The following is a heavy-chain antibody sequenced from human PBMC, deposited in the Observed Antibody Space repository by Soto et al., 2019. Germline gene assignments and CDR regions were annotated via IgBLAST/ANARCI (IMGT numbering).Heavy chain of an antibody. CDR3: AKDGTRWTGWEQWLDGDYFDY. CDR2: ISYDGSNK. V-gene: IGHV3-30*18. CDR1: GFTFSSYG. J-gene: IGHJ4*02. Sequence: QVQLVESGGGVVQPGRSLRLSCAASGFTFSSYGMHWVRQAPGKGLEWVAVISYDGSNKYYADSVKGRFTISRDNSKITLYLQMNSLRAEDTAVYYCAKDGTRWTGWEQWLDGDYFDYWRQGTLVTVSS. D-gene: IGHD6-19*01.